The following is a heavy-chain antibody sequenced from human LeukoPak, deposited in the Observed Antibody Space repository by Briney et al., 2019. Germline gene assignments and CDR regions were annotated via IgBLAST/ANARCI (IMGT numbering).Heavy chain of an antibody. Sequence: GASLKISCKGSGYSFTSYWIGWVRQMPGKGLGWMGIIYPGDSDTRYSPSFQGQVTISADKPISTAYLQWSSLKASDTAMYYCARRLYSGYDYWFDPWGQGTLVTVSS. CDR1: GYSFTSYW. D-gene: IGHD5-12*01. J-gene: IGHJ5*02. V-gene: IGHV5-51*01. CDR3: ARRLYSGYDYWFDP. CDR2: IYPGDSDT.